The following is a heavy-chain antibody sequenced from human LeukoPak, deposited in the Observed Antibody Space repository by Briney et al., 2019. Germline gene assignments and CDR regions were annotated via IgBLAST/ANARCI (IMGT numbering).Heavy chain of an antibody. CDR3: AKDPRRYCSGGSCYSGGFDY. CDR2: ISYDGSSK. J-gene: IGHJ4*02. V-gene: IGHV3-30*18. Sequence: GGSLRLSCAASGFTFSSYGMHWVRQAPGKGLEWVAVISYDGSSKYYADSVKGRFTISRDNSKNTLYLQMNSLRAEDTAVYYCAKDPRRYCSGGSCYSGGFDYWGQGTLVTVSS. D-gene: IGHD2-15*01. CDR1: GFTFSSYG.